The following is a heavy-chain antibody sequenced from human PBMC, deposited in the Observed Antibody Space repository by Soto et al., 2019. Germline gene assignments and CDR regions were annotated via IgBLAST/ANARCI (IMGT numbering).Heavy chain of an antibody. CDR1: GYTFTGYY. CDR3: ARARRGIEYCGGDCYTTMYNWFDP. D-gene: IGHD2-21*02. Sequence: ASVKVSCKASGYTFTGYYMHWVRQAPGQGLEGMGWINPNSGGTNYAQKFQGRVTMTRDTSISTAYMELSRLRSDDTAVYYCARARRGIEYCGGDCYTTMYNWFDPWGQGTLVTVSS. J-gene: IGHJ5*02. V-gene: IGHV1-2*02. CDR2: INPNSGGT.